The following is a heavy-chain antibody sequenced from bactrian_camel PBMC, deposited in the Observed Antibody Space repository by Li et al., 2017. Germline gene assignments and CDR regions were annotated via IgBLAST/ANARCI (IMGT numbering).Heavy chain of an antibody. Sequence: HVQLVESGGGSVQAGGSLRLSCVASGRTVNTGWFRQVPGKAREGVGSISSPVGTTYYRDDSLKGRFTISRDSAKSTVYLEMYGLEPGDTAMYYCAAHSGALCSDWSRYNTWGQGTQVTVS. V-gene: IGHV3-3*01. CDR2: ISSPVGTT. CDR1: GRTVN. J-gene: IGHJ4*01. D-gene: IGHD1*01. CDR3: AAHSGALCSDWSRYNT.